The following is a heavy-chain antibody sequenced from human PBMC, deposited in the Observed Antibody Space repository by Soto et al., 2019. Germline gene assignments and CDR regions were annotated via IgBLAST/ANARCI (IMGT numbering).Heavy chain of an antibody. Sequence: ESGPTLVNPTQTLTLTCTFSGFSLSTSGVGVGWIRQPPGKALEWLALIYWDDDKRYSPSLKSRLTITKDTSKNQVVLTMTNMDPVDTATYYCAHSRPYYYDSSGFPRPFDYWGQGTLVTVSS. CDR2: IYWDDDK. CDR1: GFSLSTSGVG. CDR3: AHSRPYYYDSSGFPRPFDY. D-gene: IGHD3-22*01. J-gene: IGHJ4*02. V-gene: IGHV2-5*02.